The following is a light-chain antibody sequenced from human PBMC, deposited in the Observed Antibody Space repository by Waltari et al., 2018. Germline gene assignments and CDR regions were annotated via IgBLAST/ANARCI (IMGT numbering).Light chain of an antibody. CDR2: GAS. Sequence: VLTQSPGTLSLSPGERATLSCRASQRLTKNYLAWYQQKPGQAPRLLIYGASSRAAGIPDRFSGSGSGTDSTLTISRLEPEDFAVYYCQQYGSSIMYTFGQGTKLEIK. J-gene: IGKJ2*01. CDR3: QQYGSSIMYT. CDR1: QRLTKNY. V-gene: IGKV3-20*01.